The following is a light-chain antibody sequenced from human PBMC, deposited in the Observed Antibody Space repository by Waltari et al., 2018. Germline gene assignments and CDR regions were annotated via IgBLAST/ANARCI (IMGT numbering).Light chain of an antibody. J-gene: IGKJ2*01. CDR2: WAS. CDR1: QRVLYSSNNKNY. V-gene: IGKV4-1*01. CDR3: QQYYSTPPYT. Sequence: DIVMTQSRDSLAVSRGERATINCKSSQRVLYSSNNKNYLAWYQQKPGQPPKLLIYWASTREFGVPDRFSGSGSGTDFTLTISSLQAEDVAVYYCQQYYSTPPYTFGQGTQLEIK.